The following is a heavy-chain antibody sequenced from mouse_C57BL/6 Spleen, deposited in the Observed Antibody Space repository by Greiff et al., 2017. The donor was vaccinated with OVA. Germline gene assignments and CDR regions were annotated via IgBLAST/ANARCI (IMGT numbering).Heavy chain of an antibody. J-gene: IGHJ2*01. D-gene: IGHD2-4*01. CDR1: GYTFTSYW. V-gene: IGHV1-69*01. CDR3: ARGGYDYERYFDY. CDR2: IDPSDSYT. Sequence: QVQLQQPGAELVMPGASVKLSCKASGYTFTSYWMHWVKQRPGQGLEWIGEIDPSDSYTNYNQKFKGKSTLTVDKSSSTAYMQLSSLTSEDSAVYYCARGGYDYERYFDYWGQGTTLTVSS.